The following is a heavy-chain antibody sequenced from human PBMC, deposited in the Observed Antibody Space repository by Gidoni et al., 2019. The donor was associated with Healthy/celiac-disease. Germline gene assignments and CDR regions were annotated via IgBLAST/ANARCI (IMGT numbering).Heavy chain of an antibody. CDR1: GFTFRSYA. Sequence: QVPLVEFGGGVVQPGRSLRLSCASSGFTFRSYAMHWVRQAPGKGLEWVAVISYDGSNKYYADSGKGRFTITRDNSKNTLYLQMNSLRAEDTAVDYCARDPGYSGYDSAFDYWGQGTLVTVSS. V-gene: IGHV3-30-3*01. CDR2: ISYDGSNK. CDR3: ARDPGYSGYDSAFDY. J-gene: IGHJ4*02. D-gene: IGHD5-12*01.